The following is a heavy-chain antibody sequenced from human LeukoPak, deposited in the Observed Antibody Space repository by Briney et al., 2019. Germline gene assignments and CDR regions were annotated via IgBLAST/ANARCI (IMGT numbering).Heavy chain of an antibody. CDR2: INKVGSKK. D-gene: IGHD2-21*02. Sequence: GGSLRLSCVASRFTFSNYWMSWVRQAPGKGLEGVANINKVGSKKRYADSMKGRFTISRDDAKESLYLQLNSLRAEDTAVYYCAKWGPYCVGDYCPALDSWGPGTLVTVSS. CDR1: RFTFSNYW. J-gene: IGHJ4*02. CDR3: AKWGPYCVGDYCPALDS. V-gene: IGHV3-7*01.